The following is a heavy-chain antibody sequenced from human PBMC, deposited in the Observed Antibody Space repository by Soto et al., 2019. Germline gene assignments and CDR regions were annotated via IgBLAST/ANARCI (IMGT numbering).Heavy chain of an antibody. Sequence: QLQLQESGPGLVKPSETLSLTCNVSGGSISNAAYYLGWIRQPPGKGLGCIGIIYYSGNTYYSPSLKSRVXXSXDXXKNQFSLKLSSVSAADTSMYYCARVYGAGSYFFDSWGQGTLVTVSS. J-gene: IGHJ4*02. CDR2: IYYSGNT. CDR1: GGSISNAAYY. V-gene: IGHV4-39*01. D-gene: IGHD3-10*01. CDR3: ARVYGAGSYFFDS.